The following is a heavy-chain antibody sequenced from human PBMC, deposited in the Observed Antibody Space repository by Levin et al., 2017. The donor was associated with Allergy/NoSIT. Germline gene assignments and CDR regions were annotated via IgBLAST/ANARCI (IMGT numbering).Heavy chain of an antibody. D-gene: IGHD6-13*01. CDR2: IYYSGST. Sequence: SQTLSLTCTVSCVSISSSYWSWIRQPPGKGLEWIGYIYYSGSTNYNPSLKSRVTISVDTSKNQFSLKLSSVTAADTAVYYCARGSSWPDYWGQGTLVTVSS. CDR1: CVSISSSY. V-gene: IGHV4-59*01. CDR3: ARGSSWPDY. J-gene: IGHJ4*02.